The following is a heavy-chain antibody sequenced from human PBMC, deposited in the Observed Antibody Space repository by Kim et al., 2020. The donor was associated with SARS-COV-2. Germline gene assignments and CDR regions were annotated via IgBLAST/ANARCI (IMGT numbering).Heavy chain of an antibody. V-gene: IGHV3-23*01. D-gene: IGHD4-17*01. CDR2: ISGSGGST. CDR1: GFTFSSYA. J-gene: IGHJ4*02. Sequence: GGSLRLSCAASGFTFSSYAMSWVRQAPGKGLEWVSAISGSGGSTYYADSVKARFTISRDNSKNTLYLQMNSLRAEDTAVYYCAKWTRPTTVVKEGLFDYWGQGTLVTVSS. CDR3: AKWTRPTTVVKEGLFDY.